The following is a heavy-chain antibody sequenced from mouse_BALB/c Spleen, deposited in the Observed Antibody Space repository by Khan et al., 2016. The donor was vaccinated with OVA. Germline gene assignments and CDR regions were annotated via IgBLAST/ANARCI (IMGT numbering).Heavy chain of an antibody. CDR3: ARSKQIVATYFDY. D-gene: IGHD1-1*01. J-gene: IGHJ2*01. V-gene: IGHV1S81*02. Sequence: QVQLQQSGAELVKAGASVKMSCKASGYTFTSYWMHWVKQGLGKGLEWFAETNPTNGRTYYNEKFKSKATLTVDKSSSTAYMLLSGPTFEDAAVYYCARSKQIVATYFDYWGQGNTLTVSS. CDR2: TNPTNGRT. CDR1: GYTFTSYW.